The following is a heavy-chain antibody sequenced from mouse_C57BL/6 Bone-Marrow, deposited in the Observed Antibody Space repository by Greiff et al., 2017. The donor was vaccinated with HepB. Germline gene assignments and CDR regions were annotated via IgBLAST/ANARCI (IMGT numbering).Heavy chain of an antibody. J-gene: IGHJ2*01. Sequence: VQLQQSGAKLVRPGTSVKVSCKASGYAFTNYLIAWVKQRPGQGLEWIGVINPGSGGTNYNEKFKGKATLTADKSSSTAYMQLSSLTSEDSAVYFCARGDYYGSSLDYWGQGTTLTVAA. CDR2: INPGSGGT. CDR3: ARGDYYGSSLDY. V-gene: IGHV1-54*01. CDR1: GYAFTNYL. D-gene: IGHD1-1*01.